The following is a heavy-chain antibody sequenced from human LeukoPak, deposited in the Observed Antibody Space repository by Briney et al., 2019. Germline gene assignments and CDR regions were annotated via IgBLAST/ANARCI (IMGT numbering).Heavy chain of an antibody. V-gene: IGHV4-59*11. D-gene: IGHD5-18*01. CDR3: ATIKRGSIYGYFDF. CDR1: GVSISSHY. CDR2: MFDSEST. Sequence: SETLSLTCTVSGVSISSHYWSWIRQPPGKGLEWIAYMFDSESTKDNPSLKSRITLSADTSKNQFSLRLSSVTAADTAVYCCATIKRGSIYGYFDFWGQGILVTVSS. J-gene: IGHJ4*02.